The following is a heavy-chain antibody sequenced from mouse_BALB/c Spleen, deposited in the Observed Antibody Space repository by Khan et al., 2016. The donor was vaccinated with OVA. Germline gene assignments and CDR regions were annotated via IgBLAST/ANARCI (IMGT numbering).Heavy chain of an antibody. CDR1: GYTFTSYW. Sequence: QVQLHQSGAELAKPGASVKMSCKASGYTFTSYWMHWIKQRPGQGLEWIGYINPTSGYTDYNQKFKDKATLTADKSSSTAYMQLNSLTSDDSAVYYCARDRIDYWGQGTTLTVSS. V-gene: IGHV1-7*01. J-gene: IGHJ2*01. CDR2: INPTSGYT. CDR3: ARDRIDY.